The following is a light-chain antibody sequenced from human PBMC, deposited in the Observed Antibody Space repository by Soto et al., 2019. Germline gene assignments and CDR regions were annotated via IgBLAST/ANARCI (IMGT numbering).Light chain of an antibody. CDR2: DLS. V-gene: IGLV2-11*01. CDR3: CSYAGNYTQ. J-gene: IGLJ3*02. Sequence: QSALTQPRSVSASPGQSVTISCTGTSSAVGVYNYVSWCQQHPGKAPKLIIYDLSKRPSGVPDRFSGSKSGNTASLTISGLQAEDEADYYCCSYAGNYTQFGGGTKLTVL. CDR1: SSAVGVYNY.